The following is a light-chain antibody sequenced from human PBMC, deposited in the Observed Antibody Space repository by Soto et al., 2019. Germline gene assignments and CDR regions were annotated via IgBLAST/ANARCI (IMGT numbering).Light chain of an antibody. Sequence: DIVMTQSPLSLPVTPGEPASISCRSSQSLLHSNGNNYLDWYLQKPGQSPQLLIYLGSTRASGVPERFGGRGSNIDFTLKTTRGGAEDVGIFYCMKPRKPPFTFAQGPKWEVK. V-gene: IGKV2-28*01. CDR3: MKPRKPPFT. CDR1: QSLLHSNGNNY. J-gene: IGKJ2*01. CDR2: LGS.